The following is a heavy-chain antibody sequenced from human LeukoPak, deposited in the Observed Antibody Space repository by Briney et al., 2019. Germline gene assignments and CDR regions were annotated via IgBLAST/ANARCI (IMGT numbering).Heavy chain of an antibody. CDR3: ARDSRGIDY. V-gene: IGHV4-59*01. CDR1: GGSMTENY. Sequence: SETLSLTCTVSGGSMTENYWAWIRQPPGKRLEWIGYVHSSGGTKYNPSLKSRVTVSIDMSKNQFSLKLSSVTAADTAVYYCARDSRGIDYWGQGTLVTVSS. J-gene: IGHJ4*02. CDR2: VHSSGGT.